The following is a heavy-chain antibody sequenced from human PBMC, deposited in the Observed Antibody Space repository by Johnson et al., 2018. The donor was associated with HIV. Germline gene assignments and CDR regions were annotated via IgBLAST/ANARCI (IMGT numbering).Heavy chain of an antibody. Sequence: VQLVESGGGVVQPGRSLRLSCAASGFTFSSYAMHWVRQAPGQGLEWVSVIYSGGSTHYADSVKGRFTISRDNSKNTVYLQMNSLRADDTAVHYCARGYILTGYSGAFDLWGQGTMVTVSS. CDR2: IYSGGST. D-gene: IGHD3-9*01. CDR1: GFTFSSYA. CDR3: ARGYILTGYSGAFDL. V-gene: IGHV3-66*01. J-gene: IGHJ3*01.